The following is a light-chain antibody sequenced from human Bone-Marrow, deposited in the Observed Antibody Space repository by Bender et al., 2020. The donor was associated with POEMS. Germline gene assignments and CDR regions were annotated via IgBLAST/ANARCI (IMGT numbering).Light chain of an antibody. CDR1: STDIGSYNY. V-gene: IGLV2-14*03. CDR3: FSYANTITFA. Sequence: QSALAQPASVSGSPGQSITISCTGTSTDIGSYNYVSWYQQHPGKAPKLMIYGVTNRPSGVSNRFSGSKSGNMASLTISGLQAEDEADYYCFSYANTITFAFGGGTKLTVL. J-gene: IGLJ2*01. CDR2: GVT.